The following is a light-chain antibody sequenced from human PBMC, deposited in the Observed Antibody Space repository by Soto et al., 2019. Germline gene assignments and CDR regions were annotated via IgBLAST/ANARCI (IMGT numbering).Light chain of an antibody. Sequence: IQMTQSPSTLSASLGDGVTMTCRASQSLDRDYLAWYQQKPGKAPNLLIYKASTLESGVPSRFSGGGSGTAFTLTISSLQPDDFATYYCHQYDSYPRTFGQGTKVDIK. CDR3: HQYDSYPRT. J-gene: IGKJ1*01. V-gene: IGKV1-5*03. CDR1: QSLDRDY. CDR2: KAS.